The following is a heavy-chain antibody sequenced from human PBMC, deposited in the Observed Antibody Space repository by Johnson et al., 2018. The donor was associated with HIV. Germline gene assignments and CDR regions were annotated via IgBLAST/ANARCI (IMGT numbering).Heavy chain of an antibody. CDR3: AREGGYSSSWYGGYGREDAFDI. CDR2: ISGSGGST. J-gene: IGHJ3*02. V-gene: IGHV3-23*04. CDR1: GFTFTSYA. D-gene: IGHD6-13*01. Sequence: VQLVESGGGLLQPGGSLRLSCAASGFTFTSYAMSWFRQAPGKGLEWVSAISGSGGSTYYADSVKGRFTISRDNSKNTLYLQMNSLRAEDTAVYYCAREGGYSSSWYGGYGREDAFDIWGQGTMVTVSS.